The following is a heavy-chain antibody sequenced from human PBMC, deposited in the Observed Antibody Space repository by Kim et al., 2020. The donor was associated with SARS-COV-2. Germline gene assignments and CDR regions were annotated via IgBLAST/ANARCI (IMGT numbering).Heavy chain of an antibody. CDR2: IIPIFGTA. D-gene: IGHD3-22*01. CDR3: ARDEGQYYYDSSGYYPNFDY. J-gene: IGHJ4*02. CDR1: GGTFSSYA. Sequence: SVKVSCKASGGTFSSYAISWVRQAPGQGLEWMGGIIPIFGTANYAQKFQGRVTITADESTSTAYMELSSLRSEDTAVYYCARDEGQYYYDSSGYYPNFDYWGQGTLVTVSS. V-gene: IGHV1-69*13.